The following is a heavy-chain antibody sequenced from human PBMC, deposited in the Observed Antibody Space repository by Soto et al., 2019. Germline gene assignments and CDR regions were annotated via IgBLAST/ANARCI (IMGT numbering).Heavy chain of an antibody. J-gene: IGHJ4*02. CDR1: GFTFGNYF. V-gene: IGHV3-43*01. CDR2: ISGNGDTT. Sequence: EVHLVESGGVVVQPGESLRLSCAASGFTFGNYFMHWVRQAPGEGLEWVSLISGNGDTTSYVGSVKGRFTVSRANSNSALYLQMSSLRTEDTAFYYCAKDNGGTIYYWGQGSLVTVSS. D-gene: IGHD3-16*01. CDR3: AKDNGGTIYY.